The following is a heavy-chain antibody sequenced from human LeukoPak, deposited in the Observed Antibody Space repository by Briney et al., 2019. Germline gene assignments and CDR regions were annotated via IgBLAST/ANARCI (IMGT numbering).Heavy chain of an antibody. J-gene: IGHJ3*01. Sequence: GGTLRLSCVASGFTFNSYSMNWGRQAPGKVLEWVSSISGSNSYIYYADSVKGRFTISRDNAKNSLYLQMNSLRAEDTAVYYCARDDKGLGDAFDVWGQGTMVTVSS. CDR1: GFTFNSYS. CDR2: ISGSNSYI. CDR3: ARDDKGLGDAFDV. D-gene: IGHD3-16*01. V-gene: IGHV3-21*01.